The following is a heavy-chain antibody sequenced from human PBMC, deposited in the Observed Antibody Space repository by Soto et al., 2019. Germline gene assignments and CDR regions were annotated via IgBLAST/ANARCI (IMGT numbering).Heavy chain of an antibody. Sequence: SETLSLTCTVSGGSISSYYWSWIRQPPWKGLEWIGYIYYSGSTNYNPSLKSRVTISVDTSKNQFSLKLSSVTAADTAVYYCARATFRGAYYYYYMDVWGKGTTVTVSS. CDR3: ARATFRGAYYYYYMDV. D-gene: IGHD3-10*01. V-gene: IGHV4-59*01. J-gene: IGHJ6*03. CDR1: GGSISSYY. CDR2: IYYSGST.